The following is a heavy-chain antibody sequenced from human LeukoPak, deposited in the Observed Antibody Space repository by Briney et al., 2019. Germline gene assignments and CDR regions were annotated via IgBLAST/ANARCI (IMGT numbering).Heavy chain of an antibody. CDR1: GGSFSGYY. V-gene: IGHV4-34*01. CDR3: ARVMVRGVIPDY. D-gene: IGHD3-10*01. CDR2: INHSGST. Sequence: NPSETLSLTCAVYGGSFSGYYWSWIRQPPGKGLEWIGEINHSGSTNYNPSLKSRVTISVDTSKNQFSLKLSSVTAADTAVYYCARVMVRGVIPDYWGQGTLVTVSS. J-gene: IGHJ4*02.